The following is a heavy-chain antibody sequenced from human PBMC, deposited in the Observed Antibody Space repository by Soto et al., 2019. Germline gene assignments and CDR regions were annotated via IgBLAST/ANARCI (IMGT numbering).Heavy chain of an antibody. CDR3: AKDRLGSNMDGMDV. D-gene: IGHD1-26*01. J-gene: IGHJ6*02. V-gene: IGHV3-23*01. Sequence: PGGSLRLSCTASRFTFSSYVISWVRQAPGKGLEWVSTITASGGKAYYADSVRGRFTMSRDNSKNTVYLQMNSLRAEDTALYSCAKDRLGSNMDGMDVWGQGTAVTVSS. CDR2: ITASGGKA. CDR1: RFTFSSYV.